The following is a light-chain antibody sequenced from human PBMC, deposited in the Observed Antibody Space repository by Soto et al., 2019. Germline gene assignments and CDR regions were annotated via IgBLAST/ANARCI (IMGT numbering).Light chain of an antibody. CDR3: AAWGDSLNTWV. CDR1: SSNIGSNA. CDR2: SDD. Sequence: QSVLTKPPSASGTPGQTVTISCSGSSSNIGSNAVSWYQHFPGTAPNVLIYSDDPRPSGVPDRFSGSKSGTSASLAIRGLQAEDEADYFCAAWGDSLNTWVFGGGTQLTVL. J-gene: IGLJ3*02. V-gene: IGLV1-44*01.